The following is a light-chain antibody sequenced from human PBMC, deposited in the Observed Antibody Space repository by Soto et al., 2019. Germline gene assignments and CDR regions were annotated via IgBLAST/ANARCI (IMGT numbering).Light chain of an antibody. V-gene: IGLV2-14*01. J-gene: IGLJ1*01. CDR1: SSDVGSYNY. CDR2: EVS. CDR3: SSYTSSSTL. Sequence: QSALTQPASVSGSPGQSITISCTGTSSDVGSYNYVSWYQQHPGKAPKLMIYEVSDRPSGISSRFSGSKSGNTASLTISGRQTEDEADYYGSSYTSSSTLFGTGTKVTVL.